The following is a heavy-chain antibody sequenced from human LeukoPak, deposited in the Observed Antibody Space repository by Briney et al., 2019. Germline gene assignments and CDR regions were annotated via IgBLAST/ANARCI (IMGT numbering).Heavy chain of an antibody. CDR1: GFTFSSYA. V-gene: IGHV3-23*01. Sequence: GGSLRLSCAASGFTFSSYAMSWVRQAPGKGLEWVSAISGSGGRTYYADSVKGRLTISRDNSKNTLYLQMNSLRAEDTAVYYCAKRYSSSWYYFDYWGQGTLVTVSS. J-gene: IGHJ4*02. D-gene: IGHD6-13*01. CDR3: AKRYSSSWYYFDY. CDR2: ISGSGGRT.